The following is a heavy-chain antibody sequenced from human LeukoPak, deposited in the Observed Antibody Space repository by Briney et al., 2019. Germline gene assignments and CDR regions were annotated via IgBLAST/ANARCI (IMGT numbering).Heavy chain of an antibody. V-gene: IGHV1-69*13. CDR1: GGTFSSYA. Sequence: SVKVSCKASGGTFSSYAISWVRQAPGQGLEWMGGIIPIFGTANYAQKFQGRVTITADESTSTAYMELSSLRSEDTAVYYCARDGPYYYGSGTQGAFDIWGQGTMVTVSS. CDR2: IIPIFGTA. CDR3: ARDGPYYYGSGTQGAFDI. D-gene: IGHD3-10*01. J-gene: IGHJ3*02.